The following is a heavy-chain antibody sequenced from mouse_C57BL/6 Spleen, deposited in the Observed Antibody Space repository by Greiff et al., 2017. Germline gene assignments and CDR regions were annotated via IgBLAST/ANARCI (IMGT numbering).Heavy chain of an antibody. CDR1: GYAFSSSW. J-gene: IGHJ3*01. Sequence: LQESGPELVKPGASVKISCKASGYAFSSSWMNWVKQRPGKGLEWIGRIYPGDGDTNYNGKFKGKATLTADKSSSTAYMQLSSLTSEDSAVYFCARGGWGFAYWGQGTLVTVSA. CDR2: IYPGDGDT. D-gene: IGHD2-3*01. V-gene: IGHV1-82*01. CDR3: ARGGWGFAY.